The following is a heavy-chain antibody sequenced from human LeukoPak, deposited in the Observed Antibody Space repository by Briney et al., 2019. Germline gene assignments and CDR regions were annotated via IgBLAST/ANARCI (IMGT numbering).Heavy chain of an antibody. D-gene: IGHD3-22*01. Sequence: SETLSLTCTVSGGSISSYYWSWIRQPPGKGLEWIGYIYYSGSTNYNPSLKSRDTISVDTSKNQFSLKLSSVTAADTAVYYCARGPYYYDSSGYYHWGQGTLVTVSS. V-gene: IGHV4-59*01. CDR2: IYYSGST. CDR1: GGSISSYY. CDR3: ARGPYYYDSSGYYH. J-gene: IGHJ5*02.